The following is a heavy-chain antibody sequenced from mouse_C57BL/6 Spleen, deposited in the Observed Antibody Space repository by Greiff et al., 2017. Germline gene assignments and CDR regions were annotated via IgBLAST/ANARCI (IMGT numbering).Heavy chain of an antibody. J-gene: IGHJ2*01. Sequence: QVQLKESGAELVKPGASVKISCKASGYAFSSYWMNWVKQRPGKGLEWIGQIYPGDGDTNYNGKFKGKATLTADKSSSTAYMQLSSLTSEDSAVYFCARGGDGYSYFDYWGKGTTLTVSS. CDR3: ARGGDGYSYFDY. V-gene: IGHV1-80*01. CDR2: IYPGDGDT. CDR1: GYAFSSYW. D-gene: IGHD2-3*01.